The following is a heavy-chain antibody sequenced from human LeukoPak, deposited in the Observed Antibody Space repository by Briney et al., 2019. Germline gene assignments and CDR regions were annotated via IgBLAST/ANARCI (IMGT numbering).Heavy chain of an antibody. J-gene: IGHJ1*01. CDR1: GFIVSTSY. V-gene: IGHV3-53*01. D-gene: IGHD1-1*01. CDR3: ARGEATTGQGYLQH. CDR2: IYSGGTT. Sequence: GGSLRLSCAASGFIVSTSYMSWGRQAPGKGLEWVSTIYSGGTTYYADALKGRFTISRDNSKNTVYLQMNSLRTDDTAVYYCARGEATTGQGYLQHWGQGIVVIVSS.